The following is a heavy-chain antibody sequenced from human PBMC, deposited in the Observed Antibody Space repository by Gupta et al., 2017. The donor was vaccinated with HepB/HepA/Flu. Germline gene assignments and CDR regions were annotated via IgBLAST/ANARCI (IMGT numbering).Heavy chain of an antibody. Sequence: EVQLLESGGGLVQPGGSLRLSCSASGFPFSRYAMRWVCQAPGKGLEWVSAISGSGGSTYYADSVKGRFTISRDNSKNTLYLQMNSLRAEDTAVYYCAKVIHCSGGSCYSFDYWGQGTLVTVSS. CDR2: ISGSGGST. V-gene: IGHV3-23*01. J-gene: IGHJ4*02. CDR1: GFPFSRYA. D-gene: IGHD2-15*01. CDR3: AKVIHCSGGSCYSFDY.